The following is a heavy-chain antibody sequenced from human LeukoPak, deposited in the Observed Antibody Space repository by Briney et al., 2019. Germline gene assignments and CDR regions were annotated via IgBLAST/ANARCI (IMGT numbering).Heavy chain of an antibody. V-gene: IGHV4-59*08. CDR1: GDSINNYY. J-gene: IGHJ3*01. CDR2: IYYSGNT. Sequence: SETLSLTCTVSGDSINNYYGSWIRQPPGKRLEWIGYIYYSGNTNYNPSLKSRVTFSVDTSKNQFALRMSSVTAADTAVYFCVGTYCGGDCYAMYAFDFWGQGTVVTVSS. D-gene: IGHD2-21*02. CDR3: VGTYCGGDCYAMYAFDF.